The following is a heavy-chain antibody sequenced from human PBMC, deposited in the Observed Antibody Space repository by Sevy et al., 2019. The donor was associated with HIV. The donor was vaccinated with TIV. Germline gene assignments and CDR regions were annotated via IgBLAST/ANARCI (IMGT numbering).Heavy chain of an antibody. CDR1: GFTFSSYG. D-gene: IGHD2-2*01. Sequence: GGSLRLSCAASGFTFSSYGMHWVRQAPGKGLEWVAVIWYDGSNKYYADSVKGRFTISRDNSKNTLYLQMNSLGAEDTAGYYCARPDCSSTSCYGVYMDVWGKGTTVTVSS. CDR2: IWYDGSNK. J-gene: IGHJ6*03. V-gene: IGHV3-33*01. CDR3: ARPDCSSTSCYGVYMDV.